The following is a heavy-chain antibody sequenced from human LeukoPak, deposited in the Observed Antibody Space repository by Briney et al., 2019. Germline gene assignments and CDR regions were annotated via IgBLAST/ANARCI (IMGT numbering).Heavy chain of an antibody. V-gene: IGHV4-59*01. J-gene: IGHJ4*02. CDR3: ARGTTLDY. Sequence: SETLSLTCTVSGGSISGFYWSWIRQPPGKGLEWIGYISDNGATTYNPSLKSRVTISVDTSKNQFSLKLSSVTAADTAVYYCARGTTLDYWGQGTLVTVSS. CDR2: ISDNGAT. CDR1: GGSISGFY. D-gene: IGHD4-17*01.